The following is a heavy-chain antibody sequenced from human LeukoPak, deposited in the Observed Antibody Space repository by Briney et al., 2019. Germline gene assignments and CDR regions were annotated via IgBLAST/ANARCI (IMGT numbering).Heavy chain of an antibody. Sequence: PSETLSLTCTVSGGSISSSSYYWGWIRQPPGKGLEWIGSIYYSGSTYYNPSLKSRVTISVDTSKNQFSLKLSSVTAADTAVYYCARNNNWNDRAFDIWGHGTMVTVSS. D-gene: IGHD1-1*01. CDR3: ARNNNWNDRAFDI. CDR1: GGSISSSSYY. CDR2: IYYSGST. J-gene: IGHJ3*02. V-gene: IGHV4-39*01.